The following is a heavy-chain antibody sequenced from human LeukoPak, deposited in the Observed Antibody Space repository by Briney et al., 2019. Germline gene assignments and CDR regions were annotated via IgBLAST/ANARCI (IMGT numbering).Heavy chain of an antibody. D-gene: IGHD1-26*01. Sequence: ASVKVSCKASGYTFTDYYMHWVRQAPGQGLGWMGRINPNNGATDYAQKLQGRVTITGDTSISTAYMELSSLRSDDTAVYYCTRESGSYHGNDYWGQGTLVTVSS. V-gene: IGHV1-2*06. J-gene: IGHJ4*02. CDR1: GYTFTDYY. CDR3: TRESGSYHGNDY. CDR2: INPNNGAT.